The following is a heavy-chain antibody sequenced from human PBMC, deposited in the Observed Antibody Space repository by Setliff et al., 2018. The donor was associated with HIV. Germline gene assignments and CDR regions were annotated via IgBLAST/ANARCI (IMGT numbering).Heavy chain of an antibody. V-gene: IGHV4-59*08. CDR2: AHYSGST. Sequence: SETLSLTCTVSGGSINTYYWSWIRRPPGKALEWIGYAHYSGSTNYTPSLKSRVTISVDTSKNQFSLKVSPVTAADTAVYYCARHPTGYDTPFDYWGQGTLVTVSS. D-gene: IGHD5-12*01. CDR3: ARHPTGYDTPFDY. J-gene: IGHJ4*02. CDR1: GGSINTYY.